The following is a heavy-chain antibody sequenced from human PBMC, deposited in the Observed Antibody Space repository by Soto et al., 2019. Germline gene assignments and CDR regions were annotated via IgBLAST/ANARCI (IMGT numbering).Heavy chain of an antibody. Sequence: TGGSLRLSCAASGFSVSNNYMSWVRQAPGKGLEWVSDIYAGGDTFYSESVRGRFSVSRDSSTNTLYLQMNSLRVEDTAVYYCTRDLPGLSYGYFDYWGQGTLVTVSS. D-gene: IGHD2-2*03. V-gene: IGHV3-53*01. CDR3: TRDLPGLSYGYFDY. CDR1: GFSVSNNY. J-gene: IGHJ4*02. CDR2: IYAGGDT.